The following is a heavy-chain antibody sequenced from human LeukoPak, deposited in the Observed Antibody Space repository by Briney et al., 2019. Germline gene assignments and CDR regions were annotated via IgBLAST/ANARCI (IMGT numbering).Heavy chain of an antibody. CDR1: GFTFSSYS. CDR3: ARVNVGYYYDSSGPSFDY. D-gene: IGHD3-22*01. J-gene: IGHJ4*02. V-gene: IGHV3-48*04. CDR2: ISSSSSTI. Sequence: GGSLRLSCAASGFTFSSYSMNWVRQAPGKGLEWVSYISSSSSTIYYADSVKGRFTISRDNAKNSLYLQMNSLRAEDTAVYYCARVNVGYYYDSSGPSFDYWGQGTLVTVSS.